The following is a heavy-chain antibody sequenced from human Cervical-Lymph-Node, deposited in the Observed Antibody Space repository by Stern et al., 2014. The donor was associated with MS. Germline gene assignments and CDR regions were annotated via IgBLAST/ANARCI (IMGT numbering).Heavy chain of an antibody. CDR3: LRRGRVDTAMVDLDY. D-gene: IGHD5-18*01. CDR1: GFTFSSYA. J-gene: IGHJ4*02. Sequence: EVQLVESGGGLVQPGGSLRLSCAASGFTFSSYAMSWVRQAPGKGLEWVSAISGRGGSTYYADSVKGRFTISRDNAKNTLYLQMNSLRAEDTAVYYCLRRGRVDTAMVDLDYWGQGTLVTVSS. V-gene: IGHV3-23*04. CDR2: ISGRGGST.